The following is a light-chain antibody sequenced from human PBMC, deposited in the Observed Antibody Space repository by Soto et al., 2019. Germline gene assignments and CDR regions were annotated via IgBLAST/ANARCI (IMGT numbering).Light chain of an antibody. CDR1: QSVLYSSNNKNY. CDR2: WAS. V-gene: IGKV4-1*01. J-gene: IGKJ3*01. CDR3: QQYYSTPFT. Sequence: DIVMTQSPDSLAVSLGERATINCKSSQSVLYSSNNKNYLAWYQQKPGQPPKLLIYWASTRESWVPDRFSGSGSVTDFTLTISSLQAEDVAVYYCQQYYSTPFTFGPGTKVDIK.